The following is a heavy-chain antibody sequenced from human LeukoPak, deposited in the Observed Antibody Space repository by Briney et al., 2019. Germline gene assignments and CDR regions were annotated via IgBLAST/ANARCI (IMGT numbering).Heavy chain of an antibody. J-gene: IGHJ3*02. CDR3: AKGQDYYDSSGPDAFDI. CDR1: GFTFSDYY. CDR2: ISSSGSTI. Sequence: GGSLRLSCAASGFTFSDYYMSWIRQAPGKGLEWVSYISSSGSTIYYADSVKGRFTISGDNSKNTLYLQMNSLRAEDTAVYYCAKGQDYYDSSGPDAFDIWGQGTMVTVSS. D-gene: IGHD3-22*01. V-gene: IGHV3-11*01.